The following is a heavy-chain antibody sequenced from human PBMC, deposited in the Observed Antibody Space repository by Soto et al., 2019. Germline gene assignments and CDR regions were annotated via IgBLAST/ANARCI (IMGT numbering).Heavy chain of an antibody. CDR3: ARTGDGPFDWYFDL. Sequence: GSLRLSCAASGFTFSDHYMDWVRQAPGKGLEWVGRTRNKANSYTTEYAASVKGRFTISRDDSKNSLYLQMNSLKTEDTAVYYCARTGDGPFDWYFDLWGRGTLVTVSS. CDR2: TRNKANSYTT. J-gene: IGHJ2*01. CDR1: GFTFSDHY. D-gene: IGHD7-27*01. V-gene: IGHV3-72*01.